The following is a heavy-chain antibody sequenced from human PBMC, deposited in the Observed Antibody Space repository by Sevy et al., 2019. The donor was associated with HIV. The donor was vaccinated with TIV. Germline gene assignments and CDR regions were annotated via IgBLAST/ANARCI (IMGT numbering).Heavy chain of an antibody. J-gene: IGHJ4*02. CDR2: ISYDGSNK. D-gene: IGHD4-17*01. V-gene: IGHV3-30-3*01. CDR1: GITFSSHA. CDR3: ARADYGDYSGEFDY. Sequence: GGSLRLSCAASGITFSSHAMHWVRQAPGKGLEWVTIISYDGSNKYYADSVKGRFTISRDNSKNTLYLQMNSLRAEDTAVYYCARADYGDYSGEFDYWGQGILVTVSS.